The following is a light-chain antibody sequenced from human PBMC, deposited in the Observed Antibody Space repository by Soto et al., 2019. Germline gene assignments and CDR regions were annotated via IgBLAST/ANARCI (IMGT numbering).Light chain of an antibody. J-gene: IGLJ2*01. CDR3: QSYDSSLSGLL. CDR2: GNI. CDR1: SSNIGAGYV. V-gene: IGLV1-40*01. Sequence: QSVLTQPPSVSGAPGQRVAISCTGSSSNIGAGYVVNWYQHLPGTAPKLLIYGNINRPSGVPDRFSGSKSGTSASLAITGLQAEDEADYYCQSYDSSLSGLLFGGGTKVTVL.